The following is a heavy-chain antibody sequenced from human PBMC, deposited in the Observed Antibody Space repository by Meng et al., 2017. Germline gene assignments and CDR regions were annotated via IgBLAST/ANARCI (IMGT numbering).Heavy chain of an antibody. CDR1: GYTFTGYY. CDR2: INPNSGGT. J-gene: IGHJ5*02. D-gene: IGHD3-22*01. V-gene: IGHV1-2*02. CDR3: ARQGDHYYDSSGYSLLGVWFDP. Sequence: ASAKVSCKASGYTFTGYYIHWVRQSPGQGLECMGWINPNSGGTNYAQQFQGRVTMTRDTSISTAYLQWSSLKASDTAMYYCARQGDHYYDSSGYSLLGVWFDPWGQGTLVTVSS.